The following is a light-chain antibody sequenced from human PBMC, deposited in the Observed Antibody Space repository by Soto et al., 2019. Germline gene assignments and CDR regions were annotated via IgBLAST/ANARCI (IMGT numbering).Light chain of an antibody. CDR2: RAS. Sequence: EMVMTQSPATLSVSPGEGATVSCRASQSVRDNLAWYQQKPGQAPRLLIYRASIRATGVPARFSGSGSGTEFTLTISGLQSEDVSIYFCQHYNFWPHSFGQGTKVDI. V-gene: IGKV3-15*01. CDR3: QHYNFWPHS. J-gene: IGKJ2*01. CDR1: QSVRDN.